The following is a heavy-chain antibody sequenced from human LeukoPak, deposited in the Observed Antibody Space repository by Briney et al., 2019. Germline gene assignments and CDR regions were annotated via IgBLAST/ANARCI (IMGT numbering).Heavy chain of an antibody. CDR1: GFTFSDYY. D-gene: IGHD3-22*01. CDR3: ARTHYYDSRVFDY. V-gene: IGHV3-11*01. J-gene: IGHJ4*02. Sequence: GGSLRLSCAASGFTFSDYYMSWVRQAPGKGLEWVSYISSSGSTIYYADSVKGRFTISRDNAKHSLYLQMNSLRAEDTAVYYCARTHYYDSRVFDYWGQGTLVTVSS. CDR2: ISSSGSTI.